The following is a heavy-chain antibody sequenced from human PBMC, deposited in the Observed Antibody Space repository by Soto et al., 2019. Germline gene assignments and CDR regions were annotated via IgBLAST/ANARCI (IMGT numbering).Heavy chain of an antibody. CDR2: ISGGAATS. CDR3: AKGGYGPSLVWFDP. D-gene: IGHD3-10*01. Sequence: GGSLRLSCAASGFTFSSHAMSWVRQAPGKGLEWVSAISGGAATSNYADSVKGRFTISRDNSKNTVSLQMQSLRAEDTAVYYCAKGGYGPSLVWFDPWGQGTLVTVSS. CDR1: GFTFSSHA. J-gene: IGHJ5*02. V-gene: IGHV3-23*01.